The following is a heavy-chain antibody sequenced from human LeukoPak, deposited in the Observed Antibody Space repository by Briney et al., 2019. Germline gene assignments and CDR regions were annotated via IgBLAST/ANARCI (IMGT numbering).Heavy chain of an antibody. Sequence: PGGSLRLSCAASGFTFSSYGMSWVRQAPGKGLEWVSAISGSGGSTYYADSVKGRFTISRDNSKNTLYLQMNSLRAEDTAVYYCAKGEWGYVRGYGYFDYWGQGTLVTVSS. CDR1: GFTFSSYG. V-gene: IGHV3-23*01. CDR2: ISGSGGST. J-gene: IGHJ4*02. D-gene: IGHD2-15*01. CDR3: AKGEWGYVRGYGYFDY.